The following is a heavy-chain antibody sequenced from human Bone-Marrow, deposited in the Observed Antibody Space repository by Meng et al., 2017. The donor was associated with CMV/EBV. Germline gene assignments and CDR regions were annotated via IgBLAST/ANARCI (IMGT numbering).Heavy chain of an antibody. D-gene: IGHD1-7*01. J-gene: IGHJ3*02. CDR2: IRYDGSNK. CDR1: GFTFSSYG. V-gene: IGHV3-30*02. CDR3: AKDDQGITGTTIDAFDI. Sequence: GGSLRLSCAAYGFTFSSYGMHWVRQAPGKGLEWVAFIRYDGSNKYYADSVKSRFTITRDNSKNTLYLQMNSMRAEDTAVYYCAKDDQGITGTTIDAFDIWGQGTMVTVSS.